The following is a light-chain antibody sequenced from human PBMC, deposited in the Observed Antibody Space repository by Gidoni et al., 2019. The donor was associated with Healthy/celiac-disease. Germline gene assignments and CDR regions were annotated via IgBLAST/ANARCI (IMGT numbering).Light chain of an antibody. CDR3: QQSYSTPDT. CDR2: AAS. J-gene: IGKJ2*01. Sequence: DIQMPQSPSSLSASGGDRVTITCRASQSISSYLNWYQQKPGKAPKLLIYAASSLQSGVPSRFSGSGSGTDFTLTISSLQPEDFATYYCQQSYSTPDTFGQGTKLEIK. V-gene: IGKV1-39*01. CDR1: QSISSY.